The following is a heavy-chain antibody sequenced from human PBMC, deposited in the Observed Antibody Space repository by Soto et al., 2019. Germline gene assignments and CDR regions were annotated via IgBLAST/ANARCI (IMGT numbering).Heavy chain of an antibody. V-gene: IGHV4-30-2*01. CDR2: IYHSGST. Sequence: SETLSLTCAVSGGSISSGGYSWSWIRQPPGKGLEWIGYIYHSGSTYYNPSLKSRVTISVDRSKNQFSLKLSSVTAADTAVYYCARDSRGDGYSYWGQGTLVTVSS. CDR1: GGSISSGGYS. J-gene: IGHJ4*02. D-gene: IGHD4-4*01. CDR3: ARDSRGDGYSY.